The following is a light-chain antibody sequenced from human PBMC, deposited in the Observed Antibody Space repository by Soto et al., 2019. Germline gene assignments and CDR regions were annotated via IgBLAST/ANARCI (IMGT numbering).Light chain of an antibody. CDR1: SSDIGRNY. V-gene: IGLV1-51*02. CDR3: GTWDSSLTTYV. J-gene: IGLJ1*01. CDR2: ENN. Sequence: QSVLTQPPSVSAAPGQKVTISCSGSSSDIGRNYVSWYQHLPGTAPKLLIYENNKRPSGIPDRLSGSKSGSSATLGITGLQTGDEADYYCGTWDSSLTTYVFGLGTKVTV.